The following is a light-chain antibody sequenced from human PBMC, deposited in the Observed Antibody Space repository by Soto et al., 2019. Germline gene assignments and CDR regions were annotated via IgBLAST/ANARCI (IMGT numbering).Light chain of an antibody. CDR2: AAS. Sequence: DIQMTQSPASLSASVGDRVTITCRASQSISSYLNWYQQKPGTAPKVLIYAASNLQSGVPSRFSGSGSGTDFTLTISRLQPEDFATYYCHQTYSTPITFGGGTKVEIK. CDR1: QSISSY. J-gene: IGKJ4*01. V-gene: IGKV1-39*01. CDR3: HQTYSTPIT.